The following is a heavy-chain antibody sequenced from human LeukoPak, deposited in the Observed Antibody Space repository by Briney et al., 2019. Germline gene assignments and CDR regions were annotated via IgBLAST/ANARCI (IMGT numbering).Heavy chain of an antibody. V-gene: IGHV3-66*01. CDR1: GFTFSSYG. Sequence: GGSLRLSCAASGFTFSSYGMHWVRQAPGKGLEWVSVIYSGGSTYYADSVKGRFTISRDNSKNTLYLQMNSLRAEDTAVYYCARDSQDSSSWYGTFDYWGQGTLVTVSS. D-gene: IGHD6-13*01. CDR2: IYSGGST. CDR3: ARDSQDSSSWYGTFDY. J-gene: IGHJ4*02.